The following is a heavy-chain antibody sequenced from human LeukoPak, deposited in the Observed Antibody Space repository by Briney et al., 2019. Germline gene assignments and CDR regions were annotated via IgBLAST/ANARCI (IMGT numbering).Heavy chain of an antibody. CDR3: AREGKGVYGSGRTTEVFRFDP. Sequence: ASVKVSCKASGGTFSSYAISWVRQAPGQGLEWMGGIIPIFGRANYAQKFQGRVTITADESTSTAYMELSSLRSEDTAVYYCAREGKGVYGSGRTTEVFRFDPWGQGTLVTVSS. D-gene: IGHD3-10*01. J-gene: IGHJ5*02. CDR2: IIPIFGRA. V-gene: IGHV1-69*13. CDR1: GGTFSSYA.